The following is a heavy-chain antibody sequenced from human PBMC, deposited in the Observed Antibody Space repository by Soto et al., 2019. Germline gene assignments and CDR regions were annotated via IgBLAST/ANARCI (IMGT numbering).Heavy chain of an antibody. Sequence: GGSLRLSCAASGFTFSSYWMTWVRQAPGKGLEWVASINQDGSEKKYVDSVRGRFTISRGNAENSLFLQMNSLRAEDTAVYYCTRAKPRDIVLVEWGQGTLVTVSS. J-gene: IGHJ4*02. CDR3: TRAKPRDIVLVE. D-gene: IGHD2-8*01. CDR1: GFTFSSYW. V-gene: IGHV3-7*01. CDR2: INQDGSEK.